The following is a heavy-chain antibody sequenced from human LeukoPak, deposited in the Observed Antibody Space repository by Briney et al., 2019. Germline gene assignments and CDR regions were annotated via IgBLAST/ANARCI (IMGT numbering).Heavy chain of an antibody. D-gene: IGHD1-26*01. CDR2: IKTEGEGGTT. J-gene: IGHJ4*02. CDR3: STEVFTGNYYDTYY. Sequence: GGSLRLSCAVSGFTFSSYWMHWVRQAPGKGLEWVGRIKTEGEGGTTDYAAPVKGRFTISRDDSKKMLFLQMTGLKTEDTAVYYCSTEVFTGNYYDTYYWGQGTQVTVSS. V-gene: IGHV3-15*01. CDR1: GFTFSSYW.